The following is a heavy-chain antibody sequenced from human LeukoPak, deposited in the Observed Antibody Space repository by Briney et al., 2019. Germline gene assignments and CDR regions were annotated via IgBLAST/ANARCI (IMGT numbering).Heavy chain of an antibody. D-gene: IGHD6-13*01. CDR3: AWRRAGIAAADY. CDR1: GYTFTGYY. V-gene: IGHV1-2*02. J-gene: IGHJ4*02. Sequence: ASVKVSCKASGYTFTGYYMHWVRQAPGQGLEWMGWINPNSGGTNYAQKFQGRVTMTRDTSISTAYMELSRLRSDDTAVYCCAWRRAGIAAADYWGQGTLVTVSS. CDR2: INPNSGGT.